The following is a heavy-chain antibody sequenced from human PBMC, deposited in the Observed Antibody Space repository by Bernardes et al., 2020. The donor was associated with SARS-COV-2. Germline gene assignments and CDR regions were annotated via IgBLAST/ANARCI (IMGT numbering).Heavy chain of an antibody. CDR2: ISGAGYYI. CDR1: GFTFSSNI. V-gene: IGHV3-21*01. CDR3: ARDVGGTDWRFGFDV. J-gene: IGHJ3*01. D-gene: IGHD3-9*01. Sequence: GGSLRLSCEASGFTFSSNIFSWFRQAPGKGLEWVSSISGAGYYIYYGDSVRGRFTTSRDNTRKSVVLQMESLRADDTAVYYCARDVGGTDWRFGFDVWGTGTNVHVSS.